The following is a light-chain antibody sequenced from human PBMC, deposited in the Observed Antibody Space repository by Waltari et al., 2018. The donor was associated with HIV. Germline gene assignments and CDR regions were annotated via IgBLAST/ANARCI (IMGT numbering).Light chain of an antibody. CDR2: RNY. CDR1: TSNVETQW. Sequence: QSVLTQPPSAPGTPGQTVTISCSGSTSNVETQWVYWYQQLPGTAPKLRIYRNYQRPSGVPDRFSSSKSGASASLVISGLRSEDEADYSCGVWDSTLKQWLFGGGTKLTVL. CDR3: GVWDSTLKQWL. J-gene: IGLJ3*02. V-gene: IGLV1-47*01.